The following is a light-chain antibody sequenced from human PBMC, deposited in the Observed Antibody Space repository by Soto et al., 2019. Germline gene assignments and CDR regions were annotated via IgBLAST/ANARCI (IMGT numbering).Light chain of an antibody. CDR3: SSYGGSNNLL. CDR2: EVT. J-gene: IGLJ2*01. Sequence: SALTQPPSASGSPGQSVTISCTGTNSDVGGYNYVSWYQQHPGKAPKLMIYEVTKRPSGVPDRFSGSKSGNTASLTVSGLQAEDEADYYCSSYGGSNNLLFGGGTQLTVL. V-gene: IGLV2-8*01. CDR1: NSDVGGYNY.